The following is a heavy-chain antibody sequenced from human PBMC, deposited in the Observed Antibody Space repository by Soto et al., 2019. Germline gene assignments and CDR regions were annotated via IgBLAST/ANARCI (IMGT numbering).Heavy chain of an antibody. Sequence: PGGSLRLSCAASGFTFSSYAMSWVRQAPGKGLEWVSGVRGSGSTTYYADSVKGRFTIPRDNSRNTLYLQMNSLRAEDTAVYYCAKDEVGMDVWGQGTTVTVSS. CDR1: GFTFSSYA. CDR3: AKDEVGMDV. CDR2: VRGSGSTT. V-gene: IGHV3-23*01. J-gene: IGHJ6*02.